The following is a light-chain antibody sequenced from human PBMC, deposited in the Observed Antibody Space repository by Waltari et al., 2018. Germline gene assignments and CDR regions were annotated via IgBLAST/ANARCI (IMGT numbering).Light chain of an antibody. V-gene: IGLV2-23*02. CDR2: EVR. CDR3: CAYAGGARYV. J-gene: IGLJ1*01. Sequence: QSALAQPASVSGSPGQSITISCAGGSRHIGRYNLVPWYQQHPDKAPKRIIYEVRQRPSGLSKRFSGSKAGSTASLTISGLQAEDEATYYGCAYAGGARYVFGTGTEVSVV. CDR1: SRHIGRYNL.